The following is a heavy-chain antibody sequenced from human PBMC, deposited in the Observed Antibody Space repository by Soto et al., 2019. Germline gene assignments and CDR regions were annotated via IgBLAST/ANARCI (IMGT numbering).Heavy chain of an antibody. CDR3: ARGSVRRGWFDP. CDR1: GGSISGHY. V-gene: IGHV4-59*11. Sequence: PSETLSLTCSVSGGSISGHYWSWVRQTPGKGLEWIGYIYYSGSTNYNPSLKSRVTISVDTSKNQFSLKLSSVTAADTAVYYCARGSVRRGWFDPWGQGTLVTVSS. D-gene: IGHD3-10*01. J-gene: IGHJ5*02. CDR2: IYYSGST.